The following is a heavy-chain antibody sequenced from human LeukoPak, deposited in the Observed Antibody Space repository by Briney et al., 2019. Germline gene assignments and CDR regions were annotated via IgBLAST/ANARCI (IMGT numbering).Heavy chain of an antibody. CDR2: ISDDGGNK. D-gene: IGHD3-10*01. V-gene: IGHV3-30*03. CDR3: ARAKPKNMVRGLIMRRESRYYFDY. J-gene: IGHJ4*02. CDR1: GFTFNTYG. Sequence: PGGSLRLSCAASGFTFNTYGMHWVRQAPGKGLEWVTVISDDGGNKYYADSVKGRFTISRDNSKNALYLQMNSLRAEDTAVYYCARAKPKNMVRGLIMRRESRYYFDYWGQGTLVTVSS.